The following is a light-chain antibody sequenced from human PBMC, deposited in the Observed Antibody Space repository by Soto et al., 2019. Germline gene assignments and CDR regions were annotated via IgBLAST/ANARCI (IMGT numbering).Light chain of an antibody. V-gene: IGKV2-30*02. J-gene: IGKJ1*01. CDR1: HRLEHRDGNTY. Sequence: DVVMSQSPLSLPVNLGEPASISCRTCHRLEHRDGNTYLNVFQQRPGLSPRRLIYRVSNRDSGDPDRFSGSGSGTDFTLKISRVEAGGVGVYYCLQGTHWPRTFGQGTKVDI. CDR2: RVS. CDR3: LQGTHWPRT.